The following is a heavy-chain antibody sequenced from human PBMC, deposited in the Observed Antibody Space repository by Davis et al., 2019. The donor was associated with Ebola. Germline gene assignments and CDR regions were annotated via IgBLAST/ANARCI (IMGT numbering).Heavy chain of an antibody. CDR2: IYYSGST. Sequence: MPSETLSLTCTVSGGSMSPYYWSWIRQPPGKGLQWIGYIYYSGSTNYNPSLKSRVTISVDTSKNQFSLKLSSVTAADTAVYYCALSGSYYPHGMDVWGLGTTVTVSS. CDR3: ALSGSYYPHGMDV. J-gene: IGHJ6*02. D-gene: IGHD1-26*01. CDR1: GGSMSPYY. V-gene: IGHV4-59*01.